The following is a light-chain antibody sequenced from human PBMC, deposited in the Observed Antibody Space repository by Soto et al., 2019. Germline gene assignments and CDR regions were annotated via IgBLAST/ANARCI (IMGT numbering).Light chain of an antibody. CDR3: AAWDDSLNGPV. CDR2: SSN. J-gene: IGLJ2*01. CDR1: SSNIGSHT. Sequence: QSVLTQPPSASGTPRQRVTISCSGSSSNIGSHTVNWYQQLPGTTPKLLMYSSNQRPSGVPDRFSGSKSGTSASLAISGLQSEDEADYYCAAWDDSLNGPVFGGGTKLTVL. V-gene: IGLV1-44*01.